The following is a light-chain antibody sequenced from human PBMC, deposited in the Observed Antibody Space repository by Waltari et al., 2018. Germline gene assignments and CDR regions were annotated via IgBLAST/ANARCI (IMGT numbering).Light chain of an antibody. V-gene: IGKV3-20*01. CDR2: HTS. CDR1: QSVSIY. J-gene: IGKJ1*01. CDR3: QHYKNLPVS. Sequence: IVLTQSPGTLSLSLGERATLSCRASQSVSIYLAWYQQKTGQAPSLLIYHTSTGANGIPDRFSGSGSGTDFSRTISGLEPEDFAVYYCQHYKNLPVSFGQGTRVEIK.